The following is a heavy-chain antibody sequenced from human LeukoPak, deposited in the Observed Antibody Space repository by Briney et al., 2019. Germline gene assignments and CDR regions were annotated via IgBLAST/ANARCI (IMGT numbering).Heavy chain of an antibody. D-gene: IGHD2-2*01. CDR3: ARDIVVVPASIELFDY. V-gene: IGHV4-39*01. Sequence: SETLSLTCTVSGGSISSSSYYWGWIRQPPGKGLEWIGSIYYSGSTYYNPSLKSRVTISVDTSKNQFSLKLSSVTAADTAVYYCARDIVVVPASIELFDYWGQGTLVTVSS. CDR2: IYYSGST. J-gene: IGHJ4*02. CDR1: GGSISSSSYY.